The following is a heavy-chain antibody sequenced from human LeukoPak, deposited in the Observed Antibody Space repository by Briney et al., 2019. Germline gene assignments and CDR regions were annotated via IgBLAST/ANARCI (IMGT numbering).Heavy chain of an antibody. CDR2: INHSGST. CDR3: ARVLSTSIAAAGTSHAFDI. Sequence: SETLSLTCTVSGGSISSYYWSWIRQPPGKGLEWIGEINHSGSTNYNPSLKSRVTISVDTSKNQFSLKLSSVTAADTAVYYCARVLSTSIAAAGTSHAFDIWGQGTMVTVSS. V-gene: IGHV4-34*01. D-gene: IGHD6-13*01. CDR1: GGSISSYY. J-gene: IGHJ3*02.